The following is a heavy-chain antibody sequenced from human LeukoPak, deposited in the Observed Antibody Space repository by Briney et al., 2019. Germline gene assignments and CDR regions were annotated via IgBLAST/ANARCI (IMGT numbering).Heavy chain of an antibody. J-gene: IGHJ3*02. Sequence: PGGSLRLSCAASGFTFDDYAMHWVRQAPGKGLEWVSLISWDGGSTYYADSVKGRFTISRDNSKNSLYLQMNSLRAEDTALYYCAKDIGLGSGPIGDAFDIWGQGTMVTVSS. CDR1: GFTFDDYA. CDR3: AKDIGLGSGPIGDAFDI. D-gene: IGHD2-15*01. V-gene: IGHV3-43D*03. CDR2: ISWDGGST.